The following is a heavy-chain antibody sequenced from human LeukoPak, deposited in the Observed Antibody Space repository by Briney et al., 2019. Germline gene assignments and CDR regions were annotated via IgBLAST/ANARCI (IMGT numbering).Heavy chain of an antibody. D-gene: IGHD1-1*01. CDR3: ARVRTGKTHWYFDF. CDR1: GGSISSSSYY. J-gene: IGHJ2*01. CDR2: IYYSGST. Sequence: PSETPSLTCTVSGGSISSSSYYWGWIRQPPGKGLEWIGSIYYSGSTYYNPSLKSRVTISVDTSKNQLSLKLSSVTAADTAVYYCARVRTGKTHWYFDFWGRGTLVTVSS. V-gene: IGHV4-39*01.